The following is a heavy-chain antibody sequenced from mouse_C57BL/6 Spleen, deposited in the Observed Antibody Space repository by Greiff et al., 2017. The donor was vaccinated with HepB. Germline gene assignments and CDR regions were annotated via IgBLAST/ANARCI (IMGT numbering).Heavy chain of an antibody. CDR3: ARGGNYRDYYAMDY. V-gene: IGHV1-69*01. CDR1: GYTFTSYW. J-gene: IGHJ4*01. D-gene: IGHD2-1*01. CDR2: IDPSDSYT. Sequence: QVQLKQPGAELVMPGASVKLSCKASGYTFTSYWMHWVKQRPGQGLEWIGEIDPSDSYTNYNQKFKGKSTLTVDKSSSTAYMQLSSLTSEDSAVYYCARGGNYRDYYAMDYWGQGTSVTVSS.